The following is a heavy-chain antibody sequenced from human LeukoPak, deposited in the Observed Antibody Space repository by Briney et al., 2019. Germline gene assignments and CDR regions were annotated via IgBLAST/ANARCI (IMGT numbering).Heavy chain of an antibody. CDR2: IRSKANSYAT. CDR1: GFTFSGSA. D-gene: IGHD3-22*01. J-gene: IGHJ4*02. CDR3: TRTNYYDSSGSDY. Sequence: PGGSLRLSCAASGFTFSGSAMHWVRQPSGKGLEWVGRIRSKANSYATAYAASVKGRFTISRDDSKNTAYLQMNSLKTEDTAVYYCTRTNYYDSSGSDYWGQGTLVTVSS. V-gene: IGHV3-73*01.